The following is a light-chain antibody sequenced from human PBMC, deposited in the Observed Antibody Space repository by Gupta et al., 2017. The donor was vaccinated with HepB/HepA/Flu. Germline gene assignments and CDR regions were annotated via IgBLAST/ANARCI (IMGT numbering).Light chain of an antibody. CDR2: KAS. CDR1: QSVDSW. CDR3: QQSRFSWHT. V-gene: IGKV1-5*03. J-gene: IGKJ2*01. Sequence: QMTESPSTLSASVGDRVTITCRASQSVDSWLDWYQQKPGKPPKLLIYKASTLEGGVPSRFSGSGSGTEFTLTISSLQPEDFATYHCQQSRFSWHTFGQGTKLDIK.